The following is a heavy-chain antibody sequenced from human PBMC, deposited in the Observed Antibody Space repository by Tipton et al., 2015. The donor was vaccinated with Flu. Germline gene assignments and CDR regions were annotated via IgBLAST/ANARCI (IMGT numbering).Heavy chain of an antibody. Sequence: LRLSCTVSGASITTYYWSWIRQSPGKGLEWIGYIYHYGSTKYNPSLQGRVTMSVDTSKNQFSLRLGSVTAADTAVYFCAKLNYGDFFDFWGQGTPVIVSS. CDR3: AKLNYGDFFDF. J-gene: IGHJ4*02. V-gene: IGHV4-59*01. CDR1: GASITTYY. CDR2: IYHYGST. D-gene: IGHD4-17*01.